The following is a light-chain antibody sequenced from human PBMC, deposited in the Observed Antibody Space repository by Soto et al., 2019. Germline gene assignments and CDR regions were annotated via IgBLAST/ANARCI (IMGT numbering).Light chain of an antibody. J-gene: IGLJ2*01. Sequence: SYELTQPPSVSVAPGKTARITCGGNNIGSKSVHWYQQKPGHAPVLVIYYDSDRPSGIPERFSGSNSGNTATLTISRVEAGDEADYYCQVWDSSSDHLVFGGGTKLTVL. CDR1: NIGSKS. CDR2: YDS. V-gene: IGLV3-21*04. CDR3: QVWDSSSDHLV.